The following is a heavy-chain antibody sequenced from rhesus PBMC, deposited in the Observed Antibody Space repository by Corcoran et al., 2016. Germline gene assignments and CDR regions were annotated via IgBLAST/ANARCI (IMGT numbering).Heavy chain of an antibody. V-gene: IGHV4-122*02. CDR1: GYSISSGYG. CDR3: VRDNNNYVYWYFDL. Sequence: QLQLQESGPGLVKPSETLSLTCAVSGYSISSGYGWSWIRPSPGKGLEVIVFISYRGSTSYNPSLKSRVTISRDTSKNQFSLNLNSVTAADTAVYYCVRDNNNYVYWYFDLWGPGTPITISS. J-gene: IGHJ2*01. CDR2: ISYRGST. D-gene: IGHD3-22*01.